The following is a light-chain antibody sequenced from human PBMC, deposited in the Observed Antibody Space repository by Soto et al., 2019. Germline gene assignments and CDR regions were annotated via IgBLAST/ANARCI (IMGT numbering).Light chain of an antibody. Sequence: EIVLTQSPGTLSLSPGERATLSCRASQSVSSSYLAWYQQKPGQAPRLLIYGASSRATGIPASFSGSGSGTEFTLTISSLQSEDFAAYYCQQYNNWPLTFGGGTKVEIK. CDR1: QSVSSSY. CDR2: GAS. V-gene: IGKV3-15*01. J-gene: IGKJ4*01. CDR3: QQYNNWPLT.